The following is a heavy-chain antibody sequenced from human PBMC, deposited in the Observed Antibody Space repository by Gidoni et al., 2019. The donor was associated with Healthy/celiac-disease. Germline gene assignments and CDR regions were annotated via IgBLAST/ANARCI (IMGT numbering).Heavy chain of an antibody. Sequence: EVQLVESGGGLVKPGGSLRLSCAASGFTFSSYSMNWVRQAPGKGLEWVSSISSSSSYIYYADSVKGRFTISRDNAKNSLYLQMNSLRAEDTAVYYCARDVGHSGVRGAYFDYWGQGTLVTVSS. J-gene: IGHJ4*02. V-gene: IGHV3-21*01. D-gene: IGHD3-10*01. CDR3: ARDVGHSGVRGAYFDY. CDR1: GFTFSSYS. CDR2: ISSSSSYI.